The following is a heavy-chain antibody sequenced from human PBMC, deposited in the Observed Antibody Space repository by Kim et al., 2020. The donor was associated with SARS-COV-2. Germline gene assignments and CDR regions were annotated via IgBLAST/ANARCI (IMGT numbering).Heavy chain of an antibody. CDR1: GFSFGDYY. J-gene: IGHJ4*01. D-gene: IGHD5-12*01. Sequence: GGSLRLSCAASGFSFGDYYMSWIRQTPGKGLEWLSYISNSIDYTKYADAVKGRFTISRENAKNSMYLQMKSQRAENTATAYCERVRDGPGWSYDCGYWG. CDR3: ERVRDGPGWSYDCGY. CDR2: ISNSIDYT. V-gene: IGHV3-11*05.